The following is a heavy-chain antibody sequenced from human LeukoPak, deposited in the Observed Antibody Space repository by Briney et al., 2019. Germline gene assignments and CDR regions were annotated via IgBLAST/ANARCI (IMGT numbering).Heavy chain of an antibody. J-gene: IGHJ4*02. V-gene: IGHV4-59*01. D-gene: IGHD3-9*01. Sequence: SETLSLTCTVSGGSISSYYWSWIRQPPGKGLEWIGYIYYSGSTNYSPSLKSRVTISVDTSKNQFSLKLSSVTAADTAVYYCARDVGVRYFDWFLLGYWGQGTLVTVSS. CDR3: ARDVGVRYFDWFLLGY. CDR2: IYYSGST. CDR1: GGSISSYY.